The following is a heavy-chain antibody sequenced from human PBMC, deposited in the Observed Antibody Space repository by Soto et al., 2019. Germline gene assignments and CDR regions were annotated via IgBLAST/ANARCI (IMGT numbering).Heavy chain of an antibody. CDR1: GFTFSSYS. D-gene: IGHD2-15*01. Sequence: KPGGSLRLSCAASGFTFSSYSMNWVRQAPGKGLEWVSSISSSSSYIYYADSVKGRFTISRDNAKNSLYLQMNSLRAEDTAVYYCASPPSIPLEGYCSGGSCLYYYYGMDVWGQGTTVTSP. V-gene: IGHV3-21*01. CDR2: ISSSSSYI. J-gene: IGHJ6*02. CDR3: ASPPSIPLEGYCSGGSCLYYYYGMDV.